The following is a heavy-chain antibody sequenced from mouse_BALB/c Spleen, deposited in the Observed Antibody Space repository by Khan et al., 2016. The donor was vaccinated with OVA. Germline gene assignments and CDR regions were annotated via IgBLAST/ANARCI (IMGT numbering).Heavy chain of an antibody. CDR2: ISYSGST. D-gene: IGHD2-1*01. Sequence: DVKLQESGPGLVKPSQSLSLTCTVTGYSITSDYAWNWIRQFPGNKLEWMGYISYSGSTSYNPSLKSRISITRDTSKNQFFLQLNSVTTEDTATYYCERDGTRYNYAMDYWGQGTAVTVSS. CDR3: ERDGTRYNYAMDY. J-gene: IGHJ4*01. V-gene: IGHV3-2*02. CDR1: GYSITSDYA.